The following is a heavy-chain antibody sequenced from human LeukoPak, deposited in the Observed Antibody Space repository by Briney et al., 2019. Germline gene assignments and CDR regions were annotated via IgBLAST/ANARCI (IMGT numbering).Heavy chain of an antibody. CDR2: INPNSGGT. CDR3: AKVGGYGSGSHFDY. CDR1: GYTFTVYY. V-gene: IGHV1-2*02. J-gene: IGHJ4*02. Sequence: ASVKVSCKASGYTFTVYYIHWVRQAPGQGPEWVGWINPNSGGTNYAQKFQGSVTMTRDTSISTAYMELSRLRSDDTAVYYCAKVGGYGSGSHFDYWGQGTLVTVSS. D-gene: IGHD3-10*01.